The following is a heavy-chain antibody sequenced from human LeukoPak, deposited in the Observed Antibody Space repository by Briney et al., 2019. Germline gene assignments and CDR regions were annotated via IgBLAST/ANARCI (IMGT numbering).Heavy chain of an antibody. V-gene: IGHV3-30-3*01. CDR3: ARDSNSSGRGWFDP. D-gene: IGHD6-19*01. Sequence: GGSLRLSCAASGFTLNSYAMHWVRQAPGKGLEWVAFISHEGSIEYSADSVKGRFTISRDNYKNTLYLQMNSLRAEDTAVYYCARDSNSSGRGWFDPWGQGALVTVSS. J-gene: IGHJ5*02. CDR2: ISHEGSIE. CDR1: GFTLNSYA.